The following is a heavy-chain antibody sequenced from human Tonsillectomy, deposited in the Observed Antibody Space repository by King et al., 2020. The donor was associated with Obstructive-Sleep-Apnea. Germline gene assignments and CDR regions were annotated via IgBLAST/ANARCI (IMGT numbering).Heavy chain of an antibody. CDR2: ISSSSSYI. D-gene: IGHD2-2*01. CDR3: ARDYNPLGYCSSTSCPSFLGFDY. J-gene: IGHJ4*02. CDR1: GFTFSSYS. Sequence: QLVQSGGGLVKPGGSLRLSCAASGFTFSSYSMNWVRQAPGKGLEWVSSISSSSSYIYYADSVKGRFTISRDNAKNSLYLQMNSLRAEDTAVYYCARDYNPLGYCSSTSCPSFLGFDYWGQGTLVTVSS. V-gene: IGHV3-21*01.